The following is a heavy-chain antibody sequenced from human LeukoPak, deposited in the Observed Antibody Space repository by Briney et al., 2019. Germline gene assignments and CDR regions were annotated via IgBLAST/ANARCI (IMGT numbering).Heavy chain of an antibody. CDR1: GYTFTGYY. J-gene: IGHJ5*02. CDR3: ARERVRGARKGWFDP. D-gene: IGHD3-10*01. V-gene: IGHV1-2*02. Sequence: GASVKVSCKASGYTFTGYYMHWVRQAPGQGLEWMGWINPNSGGTNYAQKFQGRVTMTRDKSISTAYMELSRLRSDDTAVYYCARERVRGARKGWFDPWGQGTLVTVSS. CDR2: INPNSGGT.